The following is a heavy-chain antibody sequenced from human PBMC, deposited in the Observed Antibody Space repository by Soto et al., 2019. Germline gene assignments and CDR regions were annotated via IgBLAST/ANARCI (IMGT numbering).Heavy chain of an antibody. CDR3: PSVFHGDYYYGRGV. J-gene: IGHJ6*02. V-gene: IGHV1-18*01. CDR2: VRAYSGNT. Sequence: XSVKVSCKASGYNYSSYCSSWVRQPSGQGLEWLGCVRAYSGNTNYAQRLQGRVTMPTDTASRTAPTELMIPIPDSPAVGHCPSVFHGDYYYGRGVWGQGTTVTVS. D-gene: IGHD4-17*01. CDR1: GYNYSSYC.